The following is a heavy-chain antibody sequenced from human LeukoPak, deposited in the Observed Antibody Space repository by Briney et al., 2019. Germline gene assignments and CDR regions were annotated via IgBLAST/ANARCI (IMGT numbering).Heavy chain of an antibody. CDR2: ISGSGTIT. J-gene: IGHJ4*02. CDR1: GFTFSRYA. Sequence: GGSLRLSCAASGFTFSRYAMSWVRQAPGKGLEWVSAISGSGTITYYADSVKGRFTISRDNSKDTLHLQMNSLRAEDTAIYFCAILTTHSSSSQFDYWGQGTLSPSPQ. D-gene: IGHD6-6*01. V-gene: IGHV3-23*01. CDR3: AILTTHSSSSQFDY.